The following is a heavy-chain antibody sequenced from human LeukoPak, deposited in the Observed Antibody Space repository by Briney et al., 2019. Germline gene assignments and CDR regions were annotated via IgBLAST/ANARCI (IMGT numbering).Heavy chain of an antibody. J-gene: IGHJ4*02. CDR1: GGSISSYY. CDR2: IYSSGST. D-gene: IGHD6-13*01. CDR3: ARRRVGAAAGLDY. V-gene: IGHV4-59*08. Sequence: PSETLSPTCTVSGGSISSYYWYWIRQPPGKGLEWIGYIYSSGSTNYNPSLKSRVTISVDTSKNQFSLKLSSVTAADTAVYYCARRRVGAAAGLDYWGQGTLVTVSS.